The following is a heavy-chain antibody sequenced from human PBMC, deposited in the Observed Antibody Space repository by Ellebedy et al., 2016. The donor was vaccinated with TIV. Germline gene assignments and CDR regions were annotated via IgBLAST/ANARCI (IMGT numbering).Heavy chain of an antibody. CDR3: ARDLVEMAPAGYYYDMDV. Sequence: SQTLSLTXTVSGGSISSYYWSWIRQPAGKGLEWIGRIYTSGSTNYNPSLKSRVTMSVDTSKNQFSLKLSSVTAADTAVYHCARDLVEMAPAGYYYDMDVWGKGTTVTVSS. V-gene: IGHV4-4*07. CDR2: IYTSGST. J-gene: IGHJ6*03. CDR1: GGSISSYY. D-gene: IGHD5-24*01.